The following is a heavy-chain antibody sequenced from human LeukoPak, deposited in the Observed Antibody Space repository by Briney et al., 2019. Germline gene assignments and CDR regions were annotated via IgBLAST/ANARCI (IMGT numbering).Heavy chain of an antibody. CDR2: ISAYNGNT. CDR3: ARVRYYDFWSGRQGSFDY. D-gene: IGHD3-3*01. V-gene: IGHV1-18*01. J-gene: IGHJ4*02. CDR1: GYTFTSYG. Sequence: ASVKVSCKAPGYTFTSYGISWVRQAPGQGLEWMGWISAYNGNTNYAQKLQGRVTMTTDTSTSTAYMELRSLRSDDTAVYYCARVRYYDFWSGRQGSFDYWGQGTLVTVSS.